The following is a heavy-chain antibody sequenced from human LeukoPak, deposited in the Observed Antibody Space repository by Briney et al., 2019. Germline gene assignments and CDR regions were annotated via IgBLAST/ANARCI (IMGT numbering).Heavy chain of an antibody. V-gene: IGHV3-48*03. CDR2: ISSSGSTI. CDR1: GFTFSSYE. Sequence: GGSLRLSCAASGFTFSSYEMNWVRQAPGKGLEWVSYISSSGSTIYYADSVKGRFTISRDNAKNSLYLQMNSLRAEGTAVYYCASGRQQLVRFDYWGQGTLVTVSS. CDR3: ASGRQQLVRFDY. D-gene: IGHD6-13*01. J-gene: IGHJ4*02.